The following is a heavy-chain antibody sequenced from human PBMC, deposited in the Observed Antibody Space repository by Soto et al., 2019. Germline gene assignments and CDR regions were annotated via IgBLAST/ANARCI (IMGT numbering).Heavy chain of an antibody. V-gene: IGHV3-21*01. CDR1: GFTFSSYS. D-gene: IGHD2-15*01. Sequence: SLRLSCAASGFTFSSYSMNWVRQAPGKGLEWVSSISSSSSYIYYADSVKGRFTISRDNAKNSLYLQMNSLRAEDTAVYYCARDSLGWYYFDYWGQGTLVTVSS. J-gene: IGHJ4*02. CDR3: ARDSLGWYYFDY. CDR2: ISSSSSYI.